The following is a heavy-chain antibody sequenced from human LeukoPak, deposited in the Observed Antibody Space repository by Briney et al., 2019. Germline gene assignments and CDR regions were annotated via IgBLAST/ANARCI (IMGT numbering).Heavy chain of an antibody. CDR2: ISGSGGST. CDR1: GFTLSSYA. CDR3: AKANTNWNPQYNWFDP. V-gene: IGHV3-23*01. D-gene: IGHD1-1*01. J-gene: IGHJ5*02. Sequence: GGSLRLSCAASGFTLSSYAMSWVRQAPGKGLELVSGISGSGGSTYYADSVKGRFTISRDNSKNTLYLQMNSLRAEDTAVYYCAKANTNWNPQYNWFDPWGQGTLVTVSS.